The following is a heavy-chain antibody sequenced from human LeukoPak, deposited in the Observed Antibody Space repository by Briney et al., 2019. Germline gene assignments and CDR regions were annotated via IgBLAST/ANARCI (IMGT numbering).Heavy chain of an antibody. CDR1: GGSFSGYY. J-gene: IGHJ4*02. CDR3: ARRDSSLFNY. Sequence: PSETLSLTCAVYGGSFSGYYWSWIRQPPGKGLEWIGEINHSGSTNYNPSLKSRVTMSVDTSKNQFSLKLSSVTAADTAVYYCARRDSSLFNYWGQGTLVTVSS. V-gene: IGHV4-34*01. D-gene: IGHD6-13*01. CDR2: INHSGST.